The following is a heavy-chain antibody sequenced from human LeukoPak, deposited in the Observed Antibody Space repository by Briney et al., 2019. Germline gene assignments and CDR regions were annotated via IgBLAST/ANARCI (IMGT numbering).Heavy chain of an antibody. CDR2: INHSGST. J-gene: IGHJ4*02. CDR1: GFTFSSYA. Sequence: GSLRLSCAASGFTFSSYAMSWVRQAPGKGLEWIGEINHSGSTNYNPSLKSRVTISVDTSKNQFSPKLSSVTAADTAVYYCASYDYWGQGTLVTVSS. CDR3: ASYDY. V-gene: IGHV4-34*01.